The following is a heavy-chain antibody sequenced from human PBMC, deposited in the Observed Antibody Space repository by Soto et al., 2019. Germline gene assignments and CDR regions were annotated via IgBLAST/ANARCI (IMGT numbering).Heavy chain of an antibody. J-gene: IGHJ4*02. CDR2: IIPIFGTA. CDR3: ASLLDSSGYPVDY. V-gene: IGHV1-69*13. D-gene: IGHD3-22*01. Sequence: ASVKVSCKASGGTFSSYAISWVRQAPGQGLEWMGGIIPIFGTANYAQKFQGRVTITADESTSTAYMELSSLRSEDTAVYYCASLLDSSGYPVDYWGQGTPVTVSS. CDR1: GGTFSSYA.